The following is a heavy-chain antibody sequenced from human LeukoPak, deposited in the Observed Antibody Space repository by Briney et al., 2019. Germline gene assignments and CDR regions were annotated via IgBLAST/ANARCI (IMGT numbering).Heavy chain of an antibody. J-gene: IGHJ4*02. V-gene: IGHV4-34*01. D-gene: IGHD3-10*01. CDR2: INHSGST. CDR1: GGSFSGYY. CDR3: ARGRYGSGSYYEDY. Sequence: SETLSLTCAVYGGSFSGYYWSWIRQPPGKGLEWIGEINHSGSTNYKPSLKSRVTISLDTAKNQVSLYVSSVTAGVTAVYYCARGRYGSGSYYEDYWGEGTLVTVPS.